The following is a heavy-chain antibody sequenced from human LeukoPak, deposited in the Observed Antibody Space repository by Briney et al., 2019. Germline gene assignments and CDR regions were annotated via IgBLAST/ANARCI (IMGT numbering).Heavy chain of an antibody. Sequence: SETLSLTCTVSGGSISSYYWSWIRQPPGKGLEWIGYIYYSGSTNYNPSLKSRVTISVDTSKNQFSLKLSSVTAADTAVYYCARAMYYYDSSGYYRYWGGFDYWGQGTLVTVSS. CDR3: ARAMYYYDSSGYYRYWGGFDY. V-gene: IGHV4-59*01. CDR2: IYYSGST. CDR1: GGSISSYY. D-gene: IGHD3-22*01. J-gene: IGHJ4*02.